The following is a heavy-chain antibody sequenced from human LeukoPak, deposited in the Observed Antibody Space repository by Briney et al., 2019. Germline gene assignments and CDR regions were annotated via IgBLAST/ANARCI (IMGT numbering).Heavy chain of an antibody. CDR2: INPSGGST. J-gene: IGHJ4*02. CDR3: AREAAVGRHFDY. V-gene: IGHV1-46*01. CDR1: GYTFTSYH. Sequence: ASVKVSCKASGYTFTSYHMHWVRQAPGQGLEWMGIINPSGGSTRYAQKFQGRVTMTRDTSTSTVYMELSSLRSEDTAVYSCAREAAVGRHFDYWGQGTLATVSS. D-gene: IGHD3-10*01.